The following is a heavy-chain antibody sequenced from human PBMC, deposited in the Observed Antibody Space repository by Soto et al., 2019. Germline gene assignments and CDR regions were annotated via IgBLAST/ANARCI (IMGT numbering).Heavy chain of an antibody. J-gene: IGHJ4*02. D-gene: IGHD3-10*01. CDR1: AGSISSDGFY. CDR3: ARTYYYGSGSLYYFDY. V-gene: IGHV4-31*03. Sequence: SETLSLTCSVSAGSISSDGFYWNWIRQPPGKGLEWIGYIYHSGGTYSSPSLRSRVTISVDTSKNQFTLKLSSVTAADTAVYYCARTYYYGSGSLYYFDYWGQGTLVTVSS. CDR2: IYHSGGT.